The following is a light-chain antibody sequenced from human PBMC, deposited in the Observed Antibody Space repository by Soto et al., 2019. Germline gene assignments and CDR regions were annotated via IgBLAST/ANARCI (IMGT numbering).Light chain of an antibody. Sequence: EIVLTQSPATLSLSPGERATLSCRASQSVSSYLAWYQQKPGQAPRLLIYDASNRATGIPARFSGSGYGTDFTLTISSLEPEDFAAYYGQQRSNWPPAITFGQGTRLEIK. CDR2: DAS. J-gene: IGKJ5*01. V-gene: IGKV3-11*01. CDR3: QQRSNWPPAIT. CDR1: QSVSSY.